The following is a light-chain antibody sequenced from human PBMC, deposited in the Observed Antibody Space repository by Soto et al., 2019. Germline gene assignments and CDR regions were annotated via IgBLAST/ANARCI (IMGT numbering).Light chain of an antibody. CDR3: CSYAGSYSWV. V-gene: IGLV2-11*01. CDR2: DVT. Sequence: QSALTQPRSVSGSPGQSVTISCTGTSSNVGVYNYVSWYQQHPGIAPQLIIYDVTKRPSGVPDRFSGSKSGNTASLTISGLQAEDEADYYCCSYAGSYSWVFGGGTKLTVL. J-gene: IGLJ3*02. CDR1: SSNVGVYNY.